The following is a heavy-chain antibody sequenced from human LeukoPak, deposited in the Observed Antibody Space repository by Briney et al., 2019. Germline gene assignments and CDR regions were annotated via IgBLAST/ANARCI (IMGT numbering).Heavy chain of an antibody. J-gene: IGHJ2*01. V-gene: IGHV3-23*01. D-gene: IGHD4-17*01. CDR3: AKVEVLTVTPWYFDL. CDR2: ISGNGGST. CDR1: GFTFSSYA. Sequence: GGSLRLSCAASGFTFSSYAMGWVRQAPGKGLEWVSSISGNGGSTYYADSVKGRFTISRDNSKNTLYLQMNSLRAEDTAVYYCAKVEVLTVTPWYFDLWGRGTLVTVSS.